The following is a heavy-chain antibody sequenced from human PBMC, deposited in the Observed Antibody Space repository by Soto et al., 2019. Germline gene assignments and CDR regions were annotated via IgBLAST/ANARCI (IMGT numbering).Heavy chain of an antibody. CDR3: AREKSDLELFNWLDP. V-gene: IGHV5-10-1*01. CDR2: SDPRDSYT. Sequence: GESLKISCEAAGYSFTTYWISWVRQMPGKGLEWMGASDPRDSYTKYSPSFQGHVTISVDKSISTAYLQWNSLKASDTAIYYCAREKSDLELFNWLDPWGQGTLVTVPQ. CDR1: GYSFTTYW. J-gene: IGHJ5*02. D-gene: IGHD1-7*01.